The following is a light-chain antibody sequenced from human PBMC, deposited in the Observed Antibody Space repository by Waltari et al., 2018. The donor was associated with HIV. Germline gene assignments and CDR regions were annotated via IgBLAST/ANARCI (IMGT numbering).Light chain of an antibody. Sequence: DIVFTQSPGTLSLSPGERATLSCRASQSISSRFLDWYQQKIGQAPRLLIYGASSRAAGIPDRFSGSGSGTDFTLTINRLEPEDCGVFYCHHYGSSPFTFGPGTKVDIK. V-gene: IGKV3-20*01. J-gene: IGKJ3*01. CDR2: GAS. CDR1: QSISSRF. CDR3: HHYGSSPFT.